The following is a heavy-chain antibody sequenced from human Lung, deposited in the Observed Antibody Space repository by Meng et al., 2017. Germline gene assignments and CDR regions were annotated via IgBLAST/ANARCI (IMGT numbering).Heavy chain of an antibody. D-gene: IGHD6-13*01. CDR3: ARVPGLAAAGNFFDY. V-gene: IGHV1-46*01. CDR2: INPNDCST. J-gene: IGHJ4*02. CDR1: GYTFTSHY. Sequence: SVKVSFKASGYTFTSHYIHWVRQAPGQGLEWMGIINPNDCSTNYAQNFQGRVTMNRDTSTTPVYMDLGSLRSEDTAVYFCARVPGLAAAGNFFDYWGQGTLVTVSS.